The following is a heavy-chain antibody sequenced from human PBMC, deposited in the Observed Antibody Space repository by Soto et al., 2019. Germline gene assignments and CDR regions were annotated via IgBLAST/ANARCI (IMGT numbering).Heavy chain of an antibody. CDR3: ARGVVVTSPAVGGAFDI. Sequence: SETLSLTCTVSGGSISSGGYYWSWIRQHPGKGLEWIGYIYYSGSTYYNPSLKSRVTISVDTSKNQFSLKLSSVTAADTAVYYCARGVVVTSPAVGGAFDIWGQGTMVTVSS. J-gene: IGHJ3*02. CDR1: GGSISSGGYY. V-gene: IGHV4-31*03. CDR2: IYYSGST. D-gene: IGHD2-21*02.